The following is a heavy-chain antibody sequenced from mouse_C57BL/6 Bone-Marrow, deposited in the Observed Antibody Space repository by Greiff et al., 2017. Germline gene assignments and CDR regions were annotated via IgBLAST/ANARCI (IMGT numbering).Heavy chain of an antibody. D-gene: IGHD4-1*01. CDR3: ARREDRDNWDAMDY. V-gene: IGHV1-62-2*01. CDR2: FYPGSGGT. Sequence: VQLQQSGAELVKPGASVKLSCKASGYAFTEYTIHWVKQRPGQGLEWIGWFYPGSGGTKYNEKFKGKATLTADKSSSTAYMKLSRLTSEDSAVYFCARREDRDNWDAMDYWGQGTSVTVSS. CDR1: GYAFTEYT. J-gene: IGHJ4*01.